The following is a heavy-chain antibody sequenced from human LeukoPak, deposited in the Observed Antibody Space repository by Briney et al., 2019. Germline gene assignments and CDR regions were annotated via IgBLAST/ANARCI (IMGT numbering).Heavy chain of an antibody. Sequence: ASVKVSCKASGYTFTGYYMHWVRQAPGQGLEWMGWINPNSGGTNYAQKFQGRVTMTRDTSNSAAYMELSRLRSDDTAVYYCARGGAGEGYCSSSSCYGHDYWGQGTLVTVSS. CDR2: INPNSGGT. V-gene: IGHV1-2*02. CDR1: GYTFTGYY. D-gene: IGHD2-15*01. CDR3: ARGGAGEGYCSSSSCYGHDY. J-gene: IGHJ4*02.